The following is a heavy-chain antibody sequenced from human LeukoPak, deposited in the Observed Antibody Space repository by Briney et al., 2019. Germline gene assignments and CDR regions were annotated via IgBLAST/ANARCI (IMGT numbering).Heavy chain of an antibody. D-gene: IGHD2-8*01. V-gene: IGHV3-21*01. J-gene: IGHJ3*02. Sequence: GGSLRLSCAASGFTFSSYSMNWVRQAPGKGLEWVSSISSSSSYIYYADSVKGRFTISRDNAKNSLYLQMNSLRAEDTAMYYCARDLTEDIVLMVYAIRAFDIWGQGTMVTVSS. CDR1: GFTFSSYS. CDR3: ARDLTEDIVLMVYAIRAFDI. CDR2: ISSSSSYI.